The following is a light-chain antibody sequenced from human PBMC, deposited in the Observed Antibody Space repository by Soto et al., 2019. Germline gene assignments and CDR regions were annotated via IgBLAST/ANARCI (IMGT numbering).Light chain of an antibody. CDR3: QQYKDWFSIS. V-gene: IGKV3-15*01. Sequence: EIVMTQSPATLSASPGERVTLSCRASQSISTNSAWYQQKPGQAPRLLIYGASTRVTGIPARFSGSGSGTDFTVTISSLQSEDSGVYSGQQYKDWFSISCDQGTLLEIK. J-gene: IGKJ5*01. CDR2: GAS. CDR1: QSISTN.